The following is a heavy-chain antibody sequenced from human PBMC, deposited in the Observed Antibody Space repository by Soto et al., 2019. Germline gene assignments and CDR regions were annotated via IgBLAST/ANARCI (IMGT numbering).Heavy chain of an antibody. D-gene: IGHD2-15*01. J-gene: IGHJ3*02. CDR2: IVVGSGNT. Sequence: SVKVSCKTSGFTFSKSAVQWVRQARGQRLERMGWIVVGSGNTQYAQKFRERVTITRDMSTSTAHMEVSSLASEDTAVYYCAAELYSGGSCCSFDIWGQGTMVTVSS. V-gene: IGHV1-58*01. CDR3: AAELYSGGSCCSFDI. CDR1: GFTFSKSA.